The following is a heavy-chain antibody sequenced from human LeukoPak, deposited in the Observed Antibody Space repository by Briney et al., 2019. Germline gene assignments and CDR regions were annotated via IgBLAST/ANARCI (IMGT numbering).Heavy chain of an antibody. V-gene: IGHV1-24*01. CDR3: ATDPIVGATY. D-gene: IGHD1-26*01. CDR2: FDPEDGET. CDR1: GYTLTELS. J-gene: IGHJ4*02. Sequence: GASVKVSCKVSGYTLTELSMHWVRQAPGKGLEWMGVFDPEDGETIYAQKFQGRVNITEDTYTDTAYMELSSMRSEDTDVYYCATDPIVGATYWGQGTLVTVSS.